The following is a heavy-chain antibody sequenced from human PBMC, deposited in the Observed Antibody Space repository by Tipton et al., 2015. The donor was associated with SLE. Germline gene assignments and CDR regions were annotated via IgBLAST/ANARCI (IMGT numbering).Heavy chain of an antibody. Sequence: SLRLSCAASGFTFSSYGMHWVRQAPGKGLEWVAVIWYVGSNKYYADSVKGRFTISRDNSKNTLYLQMNSLRAEDTAVYYCARAGPLAVADPWFDPWGQGTLVTVSS. CDR2: IWYVGSNK. CDR1: GFTFSSYG. CDR3: ARAGPLAVADPWFDP. V-gene: IGHV3-33*01. D-gene: IGHD6-19*01. J-gene: IGHJ5*02.